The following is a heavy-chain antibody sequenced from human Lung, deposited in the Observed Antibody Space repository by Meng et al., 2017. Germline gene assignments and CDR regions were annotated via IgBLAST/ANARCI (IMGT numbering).Heavy chain of an antibody. CDR3: ARDYGGNSGGY. CDR1: GFTFSDYS. Sequence: VQLVESGGGLVKPGGSLTLSCAASGFTFSDYSMNWVRQAPGKGLEWVSSISSGSSYIYYADSVKGRFTISRDNAKNSLYLHMNSLRVEDTGLYYCARDYGGNSGGYWGQGTLVTVSS. CDR2: ISSGSSYI. J-gene: IGHJ4*02. V-gene: IGHV3-21*03. D-gene: IGHD4-23*01.